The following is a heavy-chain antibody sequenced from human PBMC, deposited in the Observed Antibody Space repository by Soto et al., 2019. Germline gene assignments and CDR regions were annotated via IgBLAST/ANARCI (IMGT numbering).Heavy chain of an antibody. CDR1: GYSISSSNW. V-gene: IGHV4-28*03. CDR3: ARGDYAKAFDI. CDR2: IYYSGSA. Sequence: QVQLQESGPGLVKPSDTVSLICAVSGYSISSSNWWGWIRQPPGKGLEWIGNIYYSGSAYYNPSLKSRVTMSVDTSKNQFSLKLTSVTAVDTAVYYCARGDYAKAFDIWGQGTTVTVSS. D-gene: IGHD2-2*01. J-gene: IGHJ3*02.